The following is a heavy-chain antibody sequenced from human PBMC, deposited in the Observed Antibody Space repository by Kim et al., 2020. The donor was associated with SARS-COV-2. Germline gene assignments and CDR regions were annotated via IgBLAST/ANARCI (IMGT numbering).Heavy chain of an antibody. CDR2: MIPIFGTS. CDR1: GGTFNSHA. V-gene: IGHV1-69*06. Sequence: SVKVSCKASGGTFNSHAISWVRQAPGQGLEWMGGMIPIFGTSRYAQKFQGRVTMTANKFTNTAYMDVTSLTSEDTAVYYCATTAFGGSNSRYYFDFWGQGTLVTVSS. CDR3: ATTAFGGSNSRYYFDF. J-gene: IGHJ4*02. D-gene: IGHD3-3*01.